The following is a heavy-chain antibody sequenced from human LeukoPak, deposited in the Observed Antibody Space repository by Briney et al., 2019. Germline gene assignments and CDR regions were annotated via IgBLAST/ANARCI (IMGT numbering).Heavy chain of an antibody. CDR1: RFTFSTYA. D-gene: IGHD2/OR15-2a*01. Sequence: GALRLSCSASRFTFSTYAMTWVRQAPGKGLEWVSAIRGDGATKFYADSVKGRFTVSRDNSKNTLYLQMNSLRAEDTAVYYCAKDQYRDYFRGADYWGQGTLVTVSS. J-gene: IGHJ4*02. CDR3: AKDQYRDYFRGADY. V-gene: IGHV3-23*01. CDR2: IRGDGATK.